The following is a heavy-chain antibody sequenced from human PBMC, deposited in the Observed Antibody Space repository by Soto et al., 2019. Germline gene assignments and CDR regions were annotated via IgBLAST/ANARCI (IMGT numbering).Heavy chain of an antibody. J-gene: IGHJ4*02. Sequence: GGSLRLSCAASGFTFSSYALIFVRQVPGKGLEWVSAFSGSVGSTYYADSVKGRFTISRDNSKNTLYLQMNSLRAEDTAVYYCAKDRFGEQQLVPFDYWGQGT. V-gene: IGHV3-23*01. CDR3: AKDRFGEQQLVPFDY. CDR1: GFTFSSYA. CDR2: FSGSVGST. D-gene: IGHD6-13*01.